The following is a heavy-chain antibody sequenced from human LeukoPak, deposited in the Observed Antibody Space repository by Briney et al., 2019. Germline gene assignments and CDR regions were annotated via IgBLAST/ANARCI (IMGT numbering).Heavy chain of an antibody. J-gene: IGHJ4*02. CDR3: ARTLGLYYFDY. V-gene: IGHV6-1*01. CDR2: AYYKSKWYN. Sequence: SQTLSLTCAISVDSVSRNSAAWNSVRQSPSRGLQWQGRAYYKSKWYNDYTVSVKSRITINGDTSNNQFSLHLNSVTPEDTAVYYCARTLGLYYFDYWGQGTLVTVSS. CDR1: VDSVSRNSAA. D-gene: IGHD3-16*01.